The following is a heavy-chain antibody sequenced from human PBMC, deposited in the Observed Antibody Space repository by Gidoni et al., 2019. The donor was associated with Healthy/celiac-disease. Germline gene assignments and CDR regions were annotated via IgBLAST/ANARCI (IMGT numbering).Heavy chain of an antibody. J-gene: IGHJ6*02. V-gene: IGHV4-39*07. CDR2: IYYSGST. CDR1: GGSISSSRYY. Sequence: QLQLQESGPGLVKPSETLSLTCTVSGGSISSSRYYWGWIRQPPGKGLEWIGSIYYSGSTYYNPSLKSRVTISVDTSKNQFSLKLSSVTAADTAVYYCAREGWGDFAIQRYYYYGMDVWGQGTTVTVSS. D-gene: IGHD3-16*02. CDR3: AREGWGDFAIQRYYYYGMDV.